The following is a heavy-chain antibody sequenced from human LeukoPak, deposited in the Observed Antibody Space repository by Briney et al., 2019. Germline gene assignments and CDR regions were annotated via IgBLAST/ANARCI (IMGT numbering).Heavy chain of an antibody. Sequence: GGSLRLSCAASGFTFSSYGMSWVRQAPGKGLEWVSAISGSAGTTYYADSVKGRFTISRDNSKNTLYLQMNSLRAEDTAVYYCAKVWGDGYDRDFWGQGTLVTVSS. CDR3: AKVWGDGYDRDF. J-gene: IGHJ4*02. V-gene: IGHV3-23*01. CDR2: ISGSAGTT. CDR1: GFTFSSYG. D-gene: IGHD5-12*01.